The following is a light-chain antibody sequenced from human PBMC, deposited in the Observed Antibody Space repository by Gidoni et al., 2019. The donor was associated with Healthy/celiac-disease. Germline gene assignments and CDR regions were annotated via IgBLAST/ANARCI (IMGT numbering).Light chain of an antibody. V-gene: IGKV1-9*01. CDR2: AAS. CDR1: QGISSY. J-gene: IGKJ3*01. CDR3: QQLNSYPPFT. Sequence: DIQLTQSPSFLSASVGDRGTIPCRASQGISSYLAWYQQKPGKAPKLLIYAASTLQSGVPSRFSGSGSGTEFTLTISSLLPEDFATDYCQQLNSYPPFTFGPGTKVDIK.